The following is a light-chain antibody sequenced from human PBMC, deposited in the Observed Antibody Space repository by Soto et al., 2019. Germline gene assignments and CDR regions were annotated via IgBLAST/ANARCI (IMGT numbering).Light chain of an antibody. V-gene: IGKV3-11*01. Sequence: EIVLTQSPATLYLSPGKRASLSFRASQSVSSYLAWYQQKPGQAPRLIIYDASNRANGIPARFSGSASGTDFTLTVRSLEPEDFAFYYCQQRSNWHPITFGQGTRLEIK. CDR3: QQRSNWHPIT. CDR2: DAS. J-gene: IGKJ5*01. CDR1: QSVSSY.